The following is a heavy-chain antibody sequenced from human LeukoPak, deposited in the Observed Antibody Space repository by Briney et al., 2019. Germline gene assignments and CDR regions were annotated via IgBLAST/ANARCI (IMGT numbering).Heavy chain of an antibody. D-gene: IGHD2-8*01. J-gene: IGHJ4*02. CDR2: IYPGDSDT. V-gene: IGHV5-51*01. Sequence: ESLKISCKGSGYSFTSYWIGWVRQMPGKGLEWMGIIYPGDSDTRYSPSFQGQFTISADNSISTASLPWSSLRASHTAVFHCARRFEWSATLGYWGQGTLVTVSS. CDR1: GYSFTSYW. CDR3: ARRFEWSATLGY.